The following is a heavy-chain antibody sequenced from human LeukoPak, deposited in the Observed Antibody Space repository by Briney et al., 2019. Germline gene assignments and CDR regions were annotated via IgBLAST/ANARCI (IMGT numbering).Heavy chain of an antibody. Sequence: GGSLRLSCAASGFTFSSYAMSWVRQTPGKGLEWVSGISGSGGSTYYADSVKGRFTISRDNSKNTLYLQMNSLRAEDTAVYYCAKDLSYNYGATKDYWGQGTLVTVSS. CDR3: AKDLSYNYGATKDY. D-gene: IGHD1-1*01. J-gene: IGHJ4*02. V-gene: IGHV3-23*01. CDR2: ISGSGGST. CDR1: GFTFSSYA.